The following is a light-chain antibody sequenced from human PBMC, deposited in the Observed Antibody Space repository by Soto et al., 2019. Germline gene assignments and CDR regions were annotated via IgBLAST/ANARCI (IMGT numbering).Light chain of an antibody. V-gene: IGKV1-12*01. Sequence: PMTKCPIQMTPSPAARATITGQASQAISSWVAWYQQKPGKAPRLLIYAASTLQSGVPSRFSGRGSGTEFTLTISSLQPDDFATYFCQQSNSSSITFGQGTKVDIK. CDR2: AAS. CDR1: QAISSW. J-gene: IGKJ1*01. CDR3: QQSNSSSIT.